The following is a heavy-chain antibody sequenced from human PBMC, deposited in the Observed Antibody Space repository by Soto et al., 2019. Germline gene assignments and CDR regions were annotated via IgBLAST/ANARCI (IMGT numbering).Heavy chain of an antibody. J-gene: IGHJ5*02. D-gene: IGHD6-19*01. Sequence: QVQLQESGPGLVKPSQTLSLTCTVSGGSISSGGYYWSWIRQHPGKGLEWIGYIYYRGSTYYNPYLKFRVTISVDTSKNQFSRKLSSVTAADTAVYYCARDLRYSSGWTPGAWFDPWGQGTLVTVSS. CDR1: GGSISSGGYY. CDR2: IYYRGST. V-gene: IGHV4-31*03. CDR3: ARDLRYSSGWTPGAWFDP.